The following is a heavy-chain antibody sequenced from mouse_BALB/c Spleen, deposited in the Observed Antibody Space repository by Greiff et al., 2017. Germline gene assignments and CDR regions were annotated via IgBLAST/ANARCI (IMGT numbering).Heavy chain of an antibody. J-gene: IGHJ3*01. CDR2: ISDGGSYT. Sequence: EVQRVESGGGLVKPGGSLKLSCAASGFTFSDYYMYWVRQTPEKRLEWVATISDGGSYTYYPDSVKGRFTISRDNAKNNLYLQMSSLKSEDTAMYYCARSYGNYGAWFAYWGQGTLVTVSA. V-gene: IGHV5-4*02. CDR3: ARSYGNYGAWFAY. D-gene: IGHD2-1*01. CDR1: GFTFSDYY.